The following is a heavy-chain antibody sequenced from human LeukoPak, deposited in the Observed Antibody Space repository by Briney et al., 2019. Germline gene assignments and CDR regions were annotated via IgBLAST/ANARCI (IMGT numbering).Heavy chain of an antibody. CDR3: ARGALATVTTISGGAFDI. CDR2: IIPIFGTA. V-gene: IGHV1-69*06. D-gene: IGHD4-17*01. J-gene: IGHJ3*02. Sequence: ASVKVSCKTSGGTFSSYAISWVRQAPGQGLEWMGGIIPIFGTANYAQKFQGRVTITADKSTSTAYMELSSLRSEDTAVYYCARGALATVTTISGGAFDIWGQGTMVTVSS. CDR1: GGTFSSYA.